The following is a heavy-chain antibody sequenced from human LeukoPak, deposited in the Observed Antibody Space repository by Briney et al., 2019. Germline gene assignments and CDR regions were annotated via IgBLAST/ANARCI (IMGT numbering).Heavy chain of an antibody. V-gene: IGHV3-43*01. Sequence: GGSLRLSCAASGFIFDDYTMYWVRQAPGKGLEWVSLISWDGGATYYADSVKGRFTISRDNAKNSLFLQMNSLRAEDTALYYCARAGMDGRGYYQGFDYWGQGTLVTVSS. CDR3: ARAGMDGRGYYQGFDY. D-gene: IGHD3-22*01. CDR2: ISWDGGAT. CDR1: GFIFDDYT. J-gene: IGHJ4*02.